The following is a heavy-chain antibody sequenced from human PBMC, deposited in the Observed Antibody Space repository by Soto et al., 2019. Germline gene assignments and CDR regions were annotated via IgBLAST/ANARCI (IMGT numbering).Heavy chain of an antibody. V-gene: IGHV5-51*01. CDR1: GYSFTSNW. D-gene: IGHD2-21*01. CDR2: IYPGDSDT. J-gene: IGHJ4*02. CDR3: ARLDSLVDYFDY. Sequence: PGESLKISCKGSGYSFTSNWIGWVRQMPGKGLEWRGIIYPGDSDTRYSPSIQGQVTISADKSVNIAYLQWSSLKASDTAMYYCARLDSLVDYFDYWGQGTLVTVSS.